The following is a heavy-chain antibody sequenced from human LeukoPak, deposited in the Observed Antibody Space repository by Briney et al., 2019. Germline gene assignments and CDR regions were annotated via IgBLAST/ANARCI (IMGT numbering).Heavy chain of an antibody. J-gene: IGHJ4*02. D-gene: IGHD2-15*01. CDR3: VRSSYCSGGICYSGGHY. V-gene: IGHV1-2*02. Sequence: GASVKVSRKASGYTFNAYYMHWVRQAPGQGLEWMGWVNPNTGGTKYAQNFQGRVTMTRDTSTTTAYMELTRLNSDDTAVYFCVRSSYCSGGICYSGGHYWGQGTLVTVSP. CDR2: VNPNTGGT. CDR1: GYTFNAYY.